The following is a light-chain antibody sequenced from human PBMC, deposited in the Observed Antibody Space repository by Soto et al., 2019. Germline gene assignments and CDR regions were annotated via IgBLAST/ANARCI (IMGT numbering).Light chain of an antibody. V-gene: IGLV2-23*02. CDR2: EVS. CDR1: SSDVGSYNL. Sequence: QSALTQPASVSGSPGQSITISCTGTSSDVGSYNLVSWYQQHPGKAPKLMIYEVSKRPSGVSNRFSGSKSGNTASLTISGLQAEDEADYYCCSYAGSSTFEVFGTGNKVTVL. CDR3: CSYAGSSTFEV. J-gene: IGLJ1*01.